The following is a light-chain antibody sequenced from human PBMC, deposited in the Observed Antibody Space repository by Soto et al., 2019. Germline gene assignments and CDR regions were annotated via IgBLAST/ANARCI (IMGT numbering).Light chain of an antibody. CDR2: GAS. CDR3: QQYGSSPTWT. CDR1: QSVDTF. V-gene: IGKV3-20*01. Sequence: ETALTRSPATLSLSPWERATLSCRSSQSVDTFLAWYQQKPGQAPRLLIYGASTRASGIPDRFSGSGSGTDFTLTISRLEPEDSAVYYCQQYGSSPTWTFGQGTKVDIK. J-gene: IGKJ1*01.